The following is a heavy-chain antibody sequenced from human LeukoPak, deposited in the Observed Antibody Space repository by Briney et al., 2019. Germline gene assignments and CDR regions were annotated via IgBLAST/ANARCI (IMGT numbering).Heavy chain of an antibody. Sequence: GGSLRLSCAASGFTFSSYAMTWVRQAPGKGLAWVSSISKSDGSTYYADSVKGRFTISRDNSKNTVYLHMDSLRVEDTAIYYCARGPLIPGLRGQGTLVNVFS. D-gene: IGHD2-21*01. J-gene: IGHJ4*02. CDR1: GFTFSSYA. CDR3: ARGPLIPGL. V-gene: IGHV3-23*01. CDR2: ISKSDGST.